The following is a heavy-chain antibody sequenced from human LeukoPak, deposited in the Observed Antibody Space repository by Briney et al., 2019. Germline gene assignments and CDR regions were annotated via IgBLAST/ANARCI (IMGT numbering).Heavy chain of an antibody. Sequence: ASVKVSCKASGGTFSSYAISWVRQAPGQGLEWMGGIIPIFGTANYAQKFQGRVTITTDESTSTAYMGLSSLRSEDTAVYYCASSIAAAGVIDYWGQGTLVTVSS. J-gene: IGHJ4*02. CDR1: GGTFSSYA. V-gene: IGHV1-69*05. D-gene: IGHD6-13*01. CDR3: ASSIAAAGVIDY. CDR2: IIPIFGTA.